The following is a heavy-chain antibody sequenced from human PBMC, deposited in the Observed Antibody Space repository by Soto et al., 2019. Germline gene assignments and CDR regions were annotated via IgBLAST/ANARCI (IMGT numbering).Heavy chain of an antibody. D-gene: IGHD6-19*01. J-gene: IGHJ4*01. CDR1: GGSVSSGSYY. Sequence: SETLSLTCTVSGGSVSSGSYYWCWIRQAPGKGLEWIGYIYYSGSTNYNPSLKSRVTISVDTSKNHFSLNLSSVTAADTAVYYWARRSSGWLVGFDYWGQGALVTVSS. V-gene: IGHV4-61*03. CDR2: IYYSGST. CDR3: ARRSSGWLVGFDY.